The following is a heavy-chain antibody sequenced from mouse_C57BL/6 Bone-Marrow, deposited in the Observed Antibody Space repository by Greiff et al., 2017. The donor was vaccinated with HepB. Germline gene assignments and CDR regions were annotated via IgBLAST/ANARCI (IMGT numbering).Heavy chain of an antibody. Sequence: QVQLKESGAELARPGASVKMSCKASGYTFTSYTMHWVKQRPGQGLEWIGYINPSSGYTKYNQKFKDKATLTADKSSSTAYIQLSSLTSEDSAVYYCARGYYYGSSFDYWGQGTTLTVSS. J-gene: IGHJ2*01. V-gene: IGHV1-4*01. CDR2: INPSSGYT. CDR3: ARGYYYGSSFDY. CDR1: GYTFTSYT. D-gene: IGHD1-1*01.